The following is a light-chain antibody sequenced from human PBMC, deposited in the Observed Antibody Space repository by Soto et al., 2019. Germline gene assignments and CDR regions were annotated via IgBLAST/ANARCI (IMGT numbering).Light chain of an antibody. CDR1: TSDVGGYNY. J-gene: IGLJ1*01. Sequence: SGLTQPRSVSGSPGHSVTISCSGTTSDVGGYNYVSWYQQHPGKVPKLMIYDVTKRPSGVPDRFSGSKSGNTASLTISGLRPDDEADYYCCSYAGSYTFYVFGTGTKVTVL. CDR2: DVT. CDR3: CSYAGSYTFYV. V-gene: IGLV2-11*01.